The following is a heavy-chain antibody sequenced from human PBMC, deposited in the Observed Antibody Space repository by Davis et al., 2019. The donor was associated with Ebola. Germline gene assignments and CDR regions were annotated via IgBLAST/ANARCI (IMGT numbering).Heavy chain of an antibody. CDR3: ARGTYWGYSSGSIYFDY. CDR1: GYTFTSYD. D-gene: IGHD6-19*01. CDR2: INPNSGGT. V-gene: IGHV1-2*04. J-gene: IGHJ4*02. Sequence: ASVKVSCKASGYTFTSYDINWVRQATGQGLEWMGWINPNSGGTNYAQKFQGWVTMTRDTSISTAYMELSRLRSDDTAVYYCARGTYWGYSSGSIYFDYWGQGTLVTVSS.